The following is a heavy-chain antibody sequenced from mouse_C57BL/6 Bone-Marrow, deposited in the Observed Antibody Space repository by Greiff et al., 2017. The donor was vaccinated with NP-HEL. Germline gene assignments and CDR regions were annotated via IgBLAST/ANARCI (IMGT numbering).Heavy chain of an antibody. J-gene: IGHJ4*01. CDR2: INPYNGGT. Sequence: EVQLQQSGPVLVKPGASVKMSCKASGYTFTDYYMNWVKQSPGQSLEWIGVINPYNGGTSYNQKFKGKATLTVDKSSSTAYMELNSLTSEDSAVYYCARSLGLRRYYAMDYWGQGTSVTVSS. V-gene: IGHV1-19*01. D-gene: IGHD2-4*01. CDR3: ARSLGLRRYYAMDY. CDR1: GYTFTDYY.